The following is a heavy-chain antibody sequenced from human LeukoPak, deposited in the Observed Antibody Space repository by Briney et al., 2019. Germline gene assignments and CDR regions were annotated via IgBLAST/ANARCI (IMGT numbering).Heavy chain of an antibody. CDR2: INGDASST. J-gene: IGHJ4*02. V-gene: IGHV3-74*01. CDR3: ARARGNTYGYFEY. Sequence: GGSLRLSCAASGLTLSGYWMPWVRQAPGKGLVWVSRINGDASSTSYADSVKGRFTISRDNAKSTLYLQMNSLRVEDTAVYYCARARGNTYGYFEYWGQGTLVTVSS. D-gene: IGHD5-18*01. CDR1: GLTLSGYW.